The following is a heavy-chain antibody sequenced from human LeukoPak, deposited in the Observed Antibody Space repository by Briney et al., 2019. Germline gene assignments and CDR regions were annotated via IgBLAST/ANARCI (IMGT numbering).Heavy chain of an antibody. CDR1: GGSISSGDYY. Sequence: SETLSLTCTVSGGSISSGDYYWSWIRQPPGKGLEWIGYIYYSGSTYYNPSLKSRVTISVDTSKNQFSLKLSSVTAADTAVYYCAREIEGVRIHLPPRGMDVWGKGTRSPSPQ. CDR3: AREIEGVRIHLPPRGMDV. CDR2: IYYSGST. V-gene: IGHV4-30-4*01. D-gene: IGHD3-10*01. J-gene: IGHJ6*04.